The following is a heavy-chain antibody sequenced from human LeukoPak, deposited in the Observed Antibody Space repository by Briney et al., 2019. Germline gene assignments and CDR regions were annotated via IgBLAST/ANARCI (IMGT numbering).Heavy chain of an antibody. CDR3: ARQTKSYDILTGYSGAYFHY. Sequence: SSYAVSWVRQAPGKGLEWIGSIFYGGSTHYNPSLKSRVTISVDTSKNQFSLKLTSVTAADTAIYYCARQTKSYDILTGYSGAYFHYWGQGTLVTVSS. D-gene: IGHD3-9*01. V-gene: IGHV4-39*01. CDR1: SSYA. J-gene: IGHJ4*02. CDR2: IFYGGST.